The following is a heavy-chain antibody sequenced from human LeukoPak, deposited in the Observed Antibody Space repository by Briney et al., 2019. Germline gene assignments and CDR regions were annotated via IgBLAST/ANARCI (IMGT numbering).Heavy chain of an antibody. D-gene: IGHD3-10*02. CDR2: ISSSGSTI. J-gene: IGHJ6*04. CDR1: GFTFSSYE. CDR3: AELGITMIGGV. V-gene: IGHV3-48*03. Sequence: GGSLRLSCAASGFTFSSYEMNWVSPAPGKGMEWVSYISSSGSTIYYAASVKGRFTISRDNATNSLYLQMNSLRAEDTAVYYCAELGITMIGGVWGKGTTGTISS.